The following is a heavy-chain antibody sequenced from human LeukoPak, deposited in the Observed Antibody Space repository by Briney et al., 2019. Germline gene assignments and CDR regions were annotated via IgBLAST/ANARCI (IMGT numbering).Heavy chain of an antibody. CDR2: IRYDGSNK. CDR1: GFTFSSYG. J-gene: IGHJ4*02. Sequence: GGSLRLSCAASGFTFSSYGMHWVRQAPGKGLEWVAFIRYDGSNKYYVDSVKGRFTISRDNSKNTLYLQMNSLRAEDTAVYYCASLWGYSYGNDYWGQGTLVTVSS. V-gene: IGHV3-30*02. D-gene: IGHD5-18*01. CDR3: ASLWGYSYGNDY.